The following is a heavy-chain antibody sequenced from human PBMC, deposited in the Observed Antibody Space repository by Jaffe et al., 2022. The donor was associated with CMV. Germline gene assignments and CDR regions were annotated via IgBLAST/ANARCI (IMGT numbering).Heavy chain of an antibody. CDR2: IYYSGST. D-gene: IGHD2-8*02. J-gene: IGHJ4*02. V-gene: IGHV4-59*01. CDR3: ARELGVGELDY. Sequence: QVQLQESGPGLVKPSETLSLTCTVSGGSISSYYWSWIRQPPGKGLEWIGYIYYSGSTNYNPSLKSRVTISVDTSKNQFSLKLSSVTAADTAVYYCARELGVGELDYWGQGTLVTVSS. CDR1: GGSISSYY.